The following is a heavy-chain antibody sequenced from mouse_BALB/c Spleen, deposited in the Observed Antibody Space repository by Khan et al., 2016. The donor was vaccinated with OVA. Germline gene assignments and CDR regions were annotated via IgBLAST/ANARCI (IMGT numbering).Heavy chain of an antibody. J-gene: IGHJ3*01. D-gene: IGHD2-1*01. CDR1: GDSITRGY. CDR3: ACELLVFAY. CDR2: ISYRGNT. V-gene: IGHV3-8*02. Sequence: EVQLQESGPSLVKPSQTLSLTCSVTGDSITRGYWNWIRKFAGNKLDYMGDISYRGNTYSNPSLKSRISITRYTSKNQSYLPLNSLTPANTAKYYCACELLVFAYWGQATLVTVSA.